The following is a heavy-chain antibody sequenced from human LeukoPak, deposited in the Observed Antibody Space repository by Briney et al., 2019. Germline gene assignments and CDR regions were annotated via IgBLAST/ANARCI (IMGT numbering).Heavy chain of an antibody. CDR1: GYTFTGYY. CDR2: INPNSGGT. V-gene: IGHV1-2*02. D-gene: IGHD5-12*01. Sequence: EASVKVSCKASGYTFTGYYMHWVRQAPGQGLEWMGWINPNSGGTNYAQKFQGRVTMTSDTSISTAYMELSRLRSDDTAVYYCARDPGYDKYYYYCMDVWGKGTTVTVSS. J-gene: IGHJ6*03. CDR3: ARDPGYDKYYYYCMDV.